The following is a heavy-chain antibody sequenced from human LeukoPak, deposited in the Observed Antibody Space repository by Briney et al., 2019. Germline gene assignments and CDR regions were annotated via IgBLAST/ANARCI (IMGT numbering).Heavy chain of an antibody. V-gene: IGHV3-7*01. CDR2: IKQDGSEK. D-gene: IGHD1-1*01. CDR3: ARYNDY. J-gene: IGHJ4*02. CDR1: GFTFSSYW. Sequence: PGGSLRLSCAASGFTFSSYWISWVRQAPGKGLEWVANIKQDGSEKYYVDSVKGRFTISRDNAKNSLYLQMNSLRAEDTAVYYCARYNDYWGQGTLVTVSS.